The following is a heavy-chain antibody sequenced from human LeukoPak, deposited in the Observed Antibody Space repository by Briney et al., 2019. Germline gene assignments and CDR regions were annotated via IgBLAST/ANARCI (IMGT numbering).Heavy chain of an antibody. CDR2: IITFLDRA. J-gene: IGHJ3*02. CDR3: ARNDGDYDAFDI. D-gene: IGHD4-17*01. Sequence: SVKVSCKASGGLFSSYTITWVRQAPGQGLEWMGRIITFLDRADYAQNMQGRVTINAEKSTSTVYMELRRLRSEGTAVYYCARNDGDYDAFDIWGEGTMVAVSS. CDR1: GGLFSSYT. V-gene: IGHV1-69*02.